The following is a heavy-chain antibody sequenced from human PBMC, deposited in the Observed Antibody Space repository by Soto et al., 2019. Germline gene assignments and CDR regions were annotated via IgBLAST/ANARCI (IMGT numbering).Heavy chain of an antibody. V-gene: IGHV3-30*18. J-gene: IGHJ4*02. CDR3: AKEGRKASGLDY. CDR2: ISYDGSNK. CDR1: GFTFSSYG. Sequence: QVQLVESGGGVVQPGRSLRLSCAASGFTFSSYGMHWVRQAPGKGLEWVAVISYDGSNKYYADSVKGRFTISRDNSQNTLYLQMNSLRAEDTAVYYCAKEGRKASGLDYWGQGTLVTVSS.